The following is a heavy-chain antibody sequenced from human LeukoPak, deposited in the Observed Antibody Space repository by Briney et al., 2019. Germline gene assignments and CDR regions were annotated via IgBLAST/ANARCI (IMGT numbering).Heavy chain of an antibody. CDR2: ISGSGGST. CDR1: GFTFSSYA. D-gene: IGHD2-2*01. J-gene: IGHJ4*02. V-gene: IGHV3-23*01. Sequence: GGSLRLSCAASGFTFSSYAMSWVRQAPGNGLEWVSAISGSGGSTYYADSVKGRFTISRDNSKNTLYLQMNSLRAEDTAVYYCARSVPAVTNFDFDYWGQGTLVTVSS. CDR3: ARSVPAVTNFDFDY.